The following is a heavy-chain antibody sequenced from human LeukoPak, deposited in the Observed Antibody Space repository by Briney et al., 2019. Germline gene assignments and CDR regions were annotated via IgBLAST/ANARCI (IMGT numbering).Heavy chain of an antibody. Sequence: PGGCLRLSCLASGFTFDTYTMSWVRPAPGKGLEWVSSISSKSGYIHYADSVKGRFIISRDNAKNSLSLQMNSLRAEDTAVYYCARVRTAYYPDYWGQGTLVTVSS. V-gene: IGHV3-21*01. CDR3: ARVRTAYYPDY. J-gene: IGHJ4*02. D-gene: IGHD3/OR15-3a*01. CDR1: GFTFDTYT. CDR2: ISSKSGYI.